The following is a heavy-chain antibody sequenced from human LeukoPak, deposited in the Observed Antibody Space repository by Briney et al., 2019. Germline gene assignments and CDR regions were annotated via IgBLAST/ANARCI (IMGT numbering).Heavy chain of an antibody. J-gene: IGHJ3*02. V-gene: IGHV3-21*01. D-gene: IGHD2-21*02. Sequence: PGGSLRLSCEASGFTFTTYSMTWVRQAPGKGLEWVSIISSGSSAIFSADALKGRFTISRDDAKNLLYLDMNSLRAEDTAVYYCANQIVVVTAGRAFDIWGQGTMVTVSS. CDR2: ISSGSSAI. CDR3: ANQIVVVTAGRAFDI. CDR1: GFTFTTYS.